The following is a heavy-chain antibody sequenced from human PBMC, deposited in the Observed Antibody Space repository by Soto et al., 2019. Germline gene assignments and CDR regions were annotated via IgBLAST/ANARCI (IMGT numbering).Heavy chain of an antibody. Sequence: QVQLQESGPGLVKPSQTLSLTCTVSGGSISSGGYYWSWIRQHPGKGLEWIGYIYYSGSTYYNPYLKSRVTLSVDTSKNQFSLQLSSVTAADTAVYYCASQRGYSYGDSRTWFDYWGQGTLVTVSS. D-gene: IGHD5-18*01. CDR3: ASQRGYSYGDSRTWFDY. CDR2: IYYSGST. CDR1: GGSISSGGYY. J-gene: IGHJ4*02. V-gene: IGHV4-31*03.